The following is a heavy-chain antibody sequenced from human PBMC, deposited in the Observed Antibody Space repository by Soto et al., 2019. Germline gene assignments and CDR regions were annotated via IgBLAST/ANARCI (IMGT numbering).Heavy chain of an antibody. V-gene: IGHV4-39*01. D-gene: IGHD2-15*01. CDR3: GKVLVGATGHTDSDS. Sequence: PSETLSLTCTVSGGSIYRSGYYWGWIRQPPGRGLEWIGNIDYNGVTYSNPSLKSRVTISRDTSKNQFSLKLTSVTAADTALYYCGKVLVGATGHTDSDSWGQVTLVTVYS. CDR1: GGSIYRSGYY. CDR2: IDYNGVT. J-gene: IGHJ4*02.